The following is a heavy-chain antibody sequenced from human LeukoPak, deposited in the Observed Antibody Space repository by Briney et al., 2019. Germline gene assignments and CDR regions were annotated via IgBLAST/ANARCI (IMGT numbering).Heavy chain of an antibody. CDR1: GFTFSNAW. CDR3: TTGYGSGNACDY. CDR2: VKSKNDGGTT. Sequence: PGGSLRLSCAASGFTFSNAWMRWVRQGQGRGREWVGLVKSKNDGGTTGYAAPVKGRFTISRDDSKNTLYLQMNSLKTEDTAVYYCTTGYGSGNACDYWGQGTLVTVSS. D-gene: IGHD3-10*01. J-gene: IGHJ4*02. V-gene: IGHV3-15*01.